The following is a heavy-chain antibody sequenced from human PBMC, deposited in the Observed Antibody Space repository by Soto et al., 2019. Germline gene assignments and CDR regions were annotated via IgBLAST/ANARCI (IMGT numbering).Heavy chain of an antibody. V-gene: IGHV3-23*01. CDR2: ISGSGGST. Sequence: GGSLRLSCAASGFTFSSYAMSWVRQAPGKGLEWVSAISGSGGSTYYADSVKGRFTISRDNSKNTLYLQMNSLRAEDTAVYYCTTRGGSYRPAWDYYYGMDVWGQGTTVTVSS. CDR3: TTRGGSYRPAWDYYYGMDV. J-gene: IGHJ6*02. CDR1: GFTFSSYA. D-gene: IGHD1-26*01.